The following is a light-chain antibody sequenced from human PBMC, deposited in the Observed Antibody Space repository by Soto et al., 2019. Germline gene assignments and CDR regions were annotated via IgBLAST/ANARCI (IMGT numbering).Light chain of an antibody. CDR1: SSDVGAYNY. Sequence: QSVLTQPASGSGSPGQSITISCTGHSSDVGAYNYVSWYQQYPGKAPKLMIYGVTNRPSGVSNRFSGSKTGNTASLTISGLQAEDEADYYCFSHRGGDSHVFGTGTKVTVL. V-gene: IGLV2-14*01. CDR2: GVT. J-gene: IGLJ1*01. CDR3: FSHRGGDSHV.